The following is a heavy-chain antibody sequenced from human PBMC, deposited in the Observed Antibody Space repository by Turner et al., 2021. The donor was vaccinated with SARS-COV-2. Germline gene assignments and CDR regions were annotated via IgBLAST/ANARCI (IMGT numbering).Heavy chain of an antibody. D-gene: IGHD2-21*02. CDR3: ARVNYGGVTVRDYYSYYGMDV. Sequence: QVQLQQWGAGLLKPSETLSLTCAAYGGSFSGYYWSWIRQSPGKGLEWIGEISHSGSTTYNPSLKSRVTLSVDRSKIQFSLRLSSVTAADTAVYYCARVNYGGVTVRDYYSYYGMDVWGQGTTVTVSA. CDR1: GGSFSGYY. V-gene: IGHV4-34*01. CDR2: ISHSGST. J-gene: IGHJ6*01.